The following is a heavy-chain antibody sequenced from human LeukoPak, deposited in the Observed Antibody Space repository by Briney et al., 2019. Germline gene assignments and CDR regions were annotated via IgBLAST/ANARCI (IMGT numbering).Heavy chain of an antibody. Sequence: GGSLRLSCAASGFTFSTYDLHWVRQAPGKGLEWVAVTSYDGSDKDYADSVKGRFTISRDNSKNKLYLQMNSLRPEDTAVYYCARDKSQVRYSYGRNFDYWGQGTLVTVSS. J-gene: IGHJ4*02. CDR1: GFTFSTYD. CDR2: TSYDGSDK. V-gene: IGHV3-30*04. D-gene: IGHD5-18*01. CDR3: ARDKSQVRYSYGRNFDY.